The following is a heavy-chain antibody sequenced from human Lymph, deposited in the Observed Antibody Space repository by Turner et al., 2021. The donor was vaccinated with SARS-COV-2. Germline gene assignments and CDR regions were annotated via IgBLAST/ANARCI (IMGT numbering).Heavy chain of an antibody. Sequence: QVQLVQSGAEVKKPGASVTVSCKVSGSTLTELSMHWVRQAPGKGLEWMGGFDLEDGETNYAKKFQGRVTMTEDTSTDTPYRKLSSMRSEDTAVYYCAIGSSKPQWLDLFWYWGQGTLVTVSS. J-gene: IGHJ4*02. CDR3: AIGSSKPQWLDLFWY. D-gene: IGHD6-19*01. CDR1: GSTLTELS. V-gene: IGHV1-24*01. CDR2: FDLEDGET.